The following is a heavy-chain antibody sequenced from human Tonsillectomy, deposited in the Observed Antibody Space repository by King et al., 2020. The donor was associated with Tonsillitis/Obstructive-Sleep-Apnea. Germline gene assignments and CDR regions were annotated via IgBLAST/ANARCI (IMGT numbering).Heavy chain of an antibody. J-gene: IGHJ6*02. CDR1: GFTFSNYG. V-gene: IGHV3-33*01. CDR3: VRDTMYGASNYNGMDV. Sequence: QVQLVESGGGVVQPGRPLRLSCAASGFTFSNYGMHWVRQAPGKGLEWVAIIWYDGSNKFYTDSVKGRFTVSRDNSKNTLHLEMNSLRAEDTAVYYCVRDTMYGASNYNGMDVWGQGTMVTVSS. D-gene: IGHD4-17*01. CDR2: IWYDGSNK.